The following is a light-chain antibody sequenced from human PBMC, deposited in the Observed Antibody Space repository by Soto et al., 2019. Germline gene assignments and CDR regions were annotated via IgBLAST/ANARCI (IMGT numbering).Light chain of an antibody. CDR3: QQYDNLPYT. J-gene: IGKJ2*01. Sequence: DIQMTQSPSSLSASIGDTVTITCQASQAINNRLNWYQQTPGKVPKLLIYGACNLETGVPSRFSGSRSGTDFTFTISSLQPEDIATYYCQQYDNLPYTFGQGTKLEIK. CDR2: GAC. CDR1: QAINNR. V-gene: IGKV1-33*01.